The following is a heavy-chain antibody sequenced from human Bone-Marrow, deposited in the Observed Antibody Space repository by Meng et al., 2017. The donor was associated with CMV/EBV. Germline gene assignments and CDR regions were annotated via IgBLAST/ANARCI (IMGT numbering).Heavy chain of an antibody. CDR3: ARDGVYNWNDEGTNYFDY. CDR1: GGSISGYY. CDR2: IHYSGTP. D-gene: IGHD1-20*01. V-gene: IGHV4-59*01. Sequence: GSLRLSCTVSGGSISGYYWTWIRQPPGKGLEWVAYIHYSGTPHYNPSLKSRVTMSLDTSKNQFSMNLNSVTAADTDVYYGARDGVYNWNDEGTNYFDYWGQGTLVTVSS. J-gene: IGHJ4*02.